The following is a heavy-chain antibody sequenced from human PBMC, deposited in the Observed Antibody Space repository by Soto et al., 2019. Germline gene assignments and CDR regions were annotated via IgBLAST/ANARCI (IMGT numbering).Heavy chain of an antibody. CDR1: GFTFGDYA. V-gene: IGHV3-9*01. CDR3: AKDRGLVLSFYFDY. D-gene: IGHD6-19*01. J-gene: IGHJ4*02. Sequence: EVQLVESGGGLVQPGRSLRLSCAASGFTFGDYAMHWVRQAPGKGLEWVSGISWNSGSIGYADSVKGRFTISRDNAKNSLYPQMNSLRAEDTALYYCAKDRGLVLSFYFDYWGQGTLVTVSS. CDR2: ISWNSGSI.